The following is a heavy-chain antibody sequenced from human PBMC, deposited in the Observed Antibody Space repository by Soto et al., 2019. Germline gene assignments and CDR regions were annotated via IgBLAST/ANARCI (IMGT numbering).Heavy chain of an antibody. V-gene: IGHV1-69*06. CDR2: IIPIFGTA. CDR1: GGTFSSYA. CDR3: ARETRIAARRSDYYYGMDV. Sequence: SVKVSCKASGGTFSSYAISWVRQAPGQGLEWMGGIIPIFGTANYAQKLQGRVTITADKSTSTAYMELSSLRSEDTAVYYCARETRIAARRSDYYYGMDVWGQGTTVTVS. J-gene: IGHJ6*02. D-gene: IGHD6-6*01.